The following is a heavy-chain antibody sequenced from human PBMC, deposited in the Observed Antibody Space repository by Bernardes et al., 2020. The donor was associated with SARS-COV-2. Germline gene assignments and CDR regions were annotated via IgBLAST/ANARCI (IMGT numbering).Heavy chain of an antibody. D-gene: IGHD2-8*01. Sequence: SGPTLVKPTQTLTLTCTFSGFSLSTSGVGVGWIRQPPGKALEWLALIYWDDDKRYSPSLKSRLTITKDTSKNQVVLTMTNMDPVDTATYYCALASLYPYYYGMDVWGQGTTVTVSS. CDR3: ALASLYPYYYGMDV. J-gene: IGHJ6*02. CDR2: IYWDDDK. CDR1: GFSLSTSGVG. V-gene: IGHV2-5*02.